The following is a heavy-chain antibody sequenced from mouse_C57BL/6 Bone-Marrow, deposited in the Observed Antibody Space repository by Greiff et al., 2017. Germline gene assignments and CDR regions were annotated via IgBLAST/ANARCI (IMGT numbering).Heavy chain of an antibody. CDR1: GFTFSDSG. Sequence: EVKLMESGGGLVKPGGSLKLSCAASGFTFSDSGMHWVRQAPEKGLEWVAYISSGSSTIYYAATVKGRFTISRANAKNTLFLQMTSLRSTDTAMYYCARRRWLLQVWYFDVWGTGTTVTVSS. CDR2: ISSGSSTI. CDR3: ARRRWLLQVWYFDV. D-gene: IGHD2-3*01. J-gene: IGHJ1*03. V-gene: IGHV5-17*01.